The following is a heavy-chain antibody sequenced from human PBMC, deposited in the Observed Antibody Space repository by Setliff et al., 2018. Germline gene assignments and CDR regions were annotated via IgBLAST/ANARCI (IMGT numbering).Heavy chain of an antibody. CDR2: INYSGST. D-gene: IGHD5-18*01. Sequence: LSLTCTVSGGSISSYYWSWIRQPPGKGLEWIGYINYSGSTNYNPSLKSRVTISLDTSKKQFSLKLSSVTAADTAVYYCARRRTALAFDIWGQGTMVTVSS. J-gene: IGHJ3*02. CDR3: ARRRTALAFDI. CDR1: GGSISSYY. V-gene: IGHV4-59*12.